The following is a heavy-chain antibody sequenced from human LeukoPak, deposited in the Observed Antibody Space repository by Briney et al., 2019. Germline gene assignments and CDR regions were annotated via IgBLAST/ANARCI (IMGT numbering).Heavy chain of an antibody. CDR3: AKADCSTIGCRLLHY. CDR1: GFTFSNYA. CDR2: MSANGDST. Sequence: GGSLRLSCTGSGFTFSNYALAWVRQAPGKGLEWVSGMSANGDSTYYADSVKGRFTISRDSSLYLQMNSLRSEDTAVYYCAKADCSTIGCRLLHYWGQGTLVTVSS. J-gene: IGHJ4*02. V-gene: IGHV3-23*01. D-gene: IGHD2-21*01.